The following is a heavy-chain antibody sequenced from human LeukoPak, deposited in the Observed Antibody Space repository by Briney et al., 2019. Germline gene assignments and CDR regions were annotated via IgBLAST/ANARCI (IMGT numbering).Heavy chain of an antibody. CDR2: ISAYNGIT. J-gene: IGHJ4*02. CDR1: GYTFTSYG. D-gene: IGHD3-22*01. V-gene: IGHV1-18*01. Sequence: ASVKVSCKASGYTFTSYGISWVRQAPGQGLEWMGWISAYNGITNYAQKLQGRVTMTTDTSTSTAYMELRSLRSDDTAVYYCARESSVTMIVVAQPDYWGQGTLVTVSS. CDR3: ARESSVTMIVVAQPDY.